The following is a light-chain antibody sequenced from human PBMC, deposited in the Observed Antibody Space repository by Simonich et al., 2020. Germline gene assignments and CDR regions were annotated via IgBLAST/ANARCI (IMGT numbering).Light chain of an antibody. J-gene: IGLJ3*02. V-gene: IGLV2-14*03. CDR3: SSYTSSSTWV. CDR1: SSDVGGYNY. Sequence: QSALTQPRSVSGSPGQSVTISCTGTSSDVGGYNYVSWYQQHPGKAPKLMIYDVSNRPPGVSNRFSGSKSGNTASRTISGLQAEDEADYYCSSYTSSSTWVFGGGTKLTVL. CDR2: DVS.